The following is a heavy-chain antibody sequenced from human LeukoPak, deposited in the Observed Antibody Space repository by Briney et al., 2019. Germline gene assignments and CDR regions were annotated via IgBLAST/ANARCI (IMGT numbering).Heavy chain of an antibody. Sequence: PGGSLRLSCAASGFTFSSYVLSWVRQAPGQGLEWVSTISGSGNSTYYADSVKGRFTISRDNSNNTLYLQMNSLSAEDTAVYYCARDTGGLKGYFDYWGQGTLVTVSS. V-gene: IGHV3-23*01. CDR3: ARDTGGLKGYFDY. J-gene: IGHJ4*02. D-gene: IGHD3-10*01. CDR2: ISGSGNST. CDR1: GFTFSSYV.